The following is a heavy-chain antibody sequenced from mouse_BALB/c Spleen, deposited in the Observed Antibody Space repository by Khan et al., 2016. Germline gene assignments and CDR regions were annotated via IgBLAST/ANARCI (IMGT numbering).Heavy chain of an antibody. D-gene: IGHD1-1*01. V-gene: IGHV4-1*02. Sequence: EVKLLESGGGLVQPGGSLKLSCEVSGFDFSRFWMSWVRQAPGKGLEWIGEINPDSSTINYTPSLKDKFIISRDNAKNTLYLKMRKVRSEDTALYYCASPTGGMDYWGQGTSVTVSS. J-gene: IGHJ4*01. CDR2: INPDSSTI. CDR1: GFDFSRFW. CDR3: ASPTGGMDY.